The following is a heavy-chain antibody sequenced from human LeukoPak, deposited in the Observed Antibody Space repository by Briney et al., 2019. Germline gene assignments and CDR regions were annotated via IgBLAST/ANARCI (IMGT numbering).Heavy chain of an antibody. V-gene: IGHV1-2*02. CDR1: GYTFTGYY. CDR2: INPNSGGT. D-gene: IGHD3-10*01. CDR3: ARLPCTMVRGVDDAFDI. Sequence: ASVKVSCKASGYTFTGYYMHWVRQAPGQGLEWMGWINPNSGGTNYAQKFQGRVTMTRDTSISTAYMELSRLRSDDTAVYYCARLPCTMVRGVDDAFDIWGQGTMVTVSS. J-gene: IGHJ3*02.